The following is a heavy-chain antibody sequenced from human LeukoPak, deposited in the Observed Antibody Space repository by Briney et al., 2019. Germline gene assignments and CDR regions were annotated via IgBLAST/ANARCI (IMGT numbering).Heavy chain of an antibody. CDR3: ARLGYSGYDSPGGY. J-gene: IGHJ4*02. V-gene: IGHV3-7*01. CDR1: GFTFSSYW. Sequence: PGGSLRLSCAASGFTFSSYWMSWVRQAPGKGLEWVANIKEDGSEKNYVDSVKGRLTISRDNAKNSLYLQMNSLRAEDTAVYYCARLGYSGYDSPGGYWGQGTLVTVSS. D-gene: IGHD5-12*01. CDR2: IKEDGSEK.